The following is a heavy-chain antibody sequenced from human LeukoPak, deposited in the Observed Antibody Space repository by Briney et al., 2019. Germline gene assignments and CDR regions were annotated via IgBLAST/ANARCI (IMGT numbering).Heavy chain of an antibody. V-gene: IGHV3-23*01. J-gene: IGHJ5*02. Sequence: GGSLRLSCTGSGFTFSNYVMSWVRQAPGKRLEWVSGISDSGDDTDYADSVKGRFTISRDNSKNTLFLQMNILRVEDTAVYYCVKVGGDGGWYLSPWGQGTPVTV. CDR1: GFTFSNYV. CDR3: VKVGGDGGWYLSP. D-gene: IGHD6-19*01. CDR2: ISDSGDDT.